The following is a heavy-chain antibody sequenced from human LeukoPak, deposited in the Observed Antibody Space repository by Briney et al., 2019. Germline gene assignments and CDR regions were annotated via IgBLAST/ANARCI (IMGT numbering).Heavy chain of an antibody. V-gene: IGHV3-23*01. Sequence: GGSLRLSCAASGFTFSSYAMSWVRQAAGKGLEWVSAISGSGGSTYYADSVKGRFTIFRDNSKNTLYLQMNSLRAEDTAVYYCAKYAECGGSCYYFDYWGQGTLVTVSS. J-gene: IGHJ4*02. CDR1: GFTFSSYA. CDR3: AKYAECGGSCYYFDY. CDR2: ISGSGGST. D-gene: IGHD2-15*01.